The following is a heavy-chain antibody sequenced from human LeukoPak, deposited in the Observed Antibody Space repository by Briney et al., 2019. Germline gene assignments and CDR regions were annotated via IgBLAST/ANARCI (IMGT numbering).Heavy chain of an antibody. CDR3: AHPGRYSSAWDFPPSFDN. J-gene: IGHJ4*02. V-gene: IGHV3-23*01. CDR2: ISGSGAKT. Sequence: GGSLRLSCAASGFTFNSYAMSWVRQAPGKGLEWVSAISGSGAKTYYAASVKGRFTISRDNSKNTLYLQINSLRAGDTAVYYCAHPGRYSSAWDFPPSFDNWGQGTLVTVSS. D-gene: IGHD6-19*01. CDR1: GFTFNSYA.